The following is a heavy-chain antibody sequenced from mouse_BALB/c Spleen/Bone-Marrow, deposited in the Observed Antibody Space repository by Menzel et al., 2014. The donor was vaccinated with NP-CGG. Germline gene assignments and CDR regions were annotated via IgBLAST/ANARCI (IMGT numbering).Heavy chain of an antibody. CDR1: GYTFTSYY. CDR2: INPSNGGT. V-gene: IGHV1S81*02. Sequence: QVQLQQSGAELVKPGASVKLSCKASGYTFTSYYMCWVKQRPGQGLEWIGAINPSNGGTNFNEKFKSKATLTVDKSSSTAYMSLSSLTSEDSAVYYCTRSRRAMDHWGQGTSVTVSS. CDR3: TRSRRAMDH. D-gene: IGHD2-12*01. J-gene: IGHJ4*01.